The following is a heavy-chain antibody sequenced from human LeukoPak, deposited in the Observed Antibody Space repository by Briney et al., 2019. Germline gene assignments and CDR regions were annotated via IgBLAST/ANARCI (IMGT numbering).Heavy chain of an antibody. Sequence: ASVKVSCKASGYTFTSYYMHWVRQAPGQGLEWMGWISAYNGNTNYAQKVQGRVTMTTDTSTSTAYMELRSLRSDDTAVYYCARGRDGYNPTADYWGQGTLVTVSS. J-gene: IGHJ4*02. D-gene: IGHD5-24*01. V-gene: IGHV1-18*04. CDR2: ISAYNGNT. CDR1: GYTFTSYY. CDR3: ARGRDGYNPTADY.